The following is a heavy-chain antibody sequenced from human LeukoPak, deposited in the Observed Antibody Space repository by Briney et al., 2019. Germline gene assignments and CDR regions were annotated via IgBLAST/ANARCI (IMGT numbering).Heavy chain of an antibody. Sequence: VASVKVSCKASGYTFTSYYMHWVRQAPGQGLEWMGWINPNSGGTNYAQKFQGRVTMTRDTSISTAYMELSRLRSDDTAVYYCARVALAGTTWALVTYYFDYWGQGTLVTVSS. CDR1: GYTFTSYY. D-gene: IGHD1-1*01. CDR3: ARVALAGTTWALVTYYFDY. CDR2: INPNSGGT. V-gene: IGHV1-2*02. J-gene: IGHJ4*02.